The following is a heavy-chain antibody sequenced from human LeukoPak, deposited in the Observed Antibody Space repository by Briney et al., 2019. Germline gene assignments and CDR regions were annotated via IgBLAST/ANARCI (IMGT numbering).Heavy chain of an antibody. CDR2: MNPNSGKT. CDR3: ARALYNYGGNPFGYYMDV. CDR1: GYTFTSYD. V-gene: IGHV1-8*01. D-gene: IGHD4-23*01. Sequence: ASVKVSCKASGYTFTSYDINWVRQATGQGVEWMGWMNPNSGKTGYAQKFQGRVTMTRNTSIITAYMELSSLRSEDTAVYYCARALYNYGGNPFGYYMDVWGKGTTVTVSS. J-gene: IGHJ6*03.